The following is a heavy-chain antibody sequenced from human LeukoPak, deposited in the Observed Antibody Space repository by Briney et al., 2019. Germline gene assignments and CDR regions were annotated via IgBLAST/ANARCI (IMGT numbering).Heavy chain of an antibody. Sequence: GASVKVSCKASGYTFTSYGISWVRQAPGQGLEWMGWISAYNGNTNYAQKFQGRVTMTRNTSISTAYMELSSLRSEDMAVYYCARGGPDYGDYEGYWGQGTLVTVSS. V-gene: IGHV1-18*03. D-gene: IGHD4-17*01. J-gene: IGHJ4*02. CDR1: GYTFTSYG. CDR3: ARGGPDYGDYEGY. CDR2: ISAYNGNT.